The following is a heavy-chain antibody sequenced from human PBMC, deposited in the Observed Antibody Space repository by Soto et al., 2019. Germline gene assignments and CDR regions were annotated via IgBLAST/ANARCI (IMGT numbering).Heavy chain of an antibody. D-gene: IGHD5-12*01. CDR1: GGSISSGGYY. V-gene: IGHV4-31*03. J-gene: IGHJ5*02. CDR2: IYYSGST. Sequence: SETLSLTCTVSGGSISSGGYYWSWIRQHPGKGLEWIGYIYYSGSTYYNPSLKSRVTISVDTSKNQFSLKLSSVTAADTAVYYCARDWDGYNNWFDPWGQGTLVTVSS. CDR3: ARDWDGYNNWFDP.